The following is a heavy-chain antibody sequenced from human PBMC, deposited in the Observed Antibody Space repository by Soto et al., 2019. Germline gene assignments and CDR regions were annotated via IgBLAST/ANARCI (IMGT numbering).Heavy chain of an antibody. CDR3: ARESLVVVAALGY. J-gene: IGHJ4*02. D-gene: IGHD2-15*01. V-gene: IGHV1-18*01. Sequence: ASVKVSCKASGYTFTSYGITWVGQAPGQGLEWMGWISPYNGNTNYAQKLQGRVTRTTDTSTSTAYMELRSLRSDDTAVYYCARESLVVVAALGYWGQGTLVTVSS. CDR2: ISPYNGNT. CDR1: GYTFTSYG.